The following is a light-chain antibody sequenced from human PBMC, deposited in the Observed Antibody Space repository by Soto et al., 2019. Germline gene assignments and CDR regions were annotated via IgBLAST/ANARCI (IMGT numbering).Light chain of an antibody. V-gene: IGKV3-11*01. J-gene: IGKJ3*01. CDR3: QQRNNWPSFT. CDR2: DAS. Sequence: ERVMTQSPATLSVSPGERATLSCRASQSVGSYLAWYQQKPGQAPRLLIYDASNRATGIPARFSGSGSGTDFTLTISSLEPEDFAVYYCQQRNNWPSFTFGPGSKVDIK. CDR1: QSVGSY.